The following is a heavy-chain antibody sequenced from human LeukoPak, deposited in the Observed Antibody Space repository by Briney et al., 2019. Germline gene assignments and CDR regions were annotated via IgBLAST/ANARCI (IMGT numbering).Heavy chain of an antibody. Sequence: SETLSLTCTVSGGSISSYYRSWIRQPPGKGLEWIGYIYYSGSTNYNPSLKSRVTISVDTSKNQFSLKLSSVTAADTAVYYCARDLRDSSYYYYYYYMDVWGKGTTVTVSS. CDR1: GGSISSYY. D-gene: IGHD6-6*01. J-gene: IGHJ6*03. V-gene: IGHV4-59*12. CDR3: ARDLRDSSYYYYYYYMDV. CDR2: IYYSGST.